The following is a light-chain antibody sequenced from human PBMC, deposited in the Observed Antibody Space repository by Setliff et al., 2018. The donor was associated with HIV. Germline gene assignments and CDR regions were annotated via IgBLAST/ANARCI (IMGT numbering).Light chain of an antibody. Sequence: QSALSQPPPASGTPGQRVTISCSGSASNIGANTVTWYQQFPGTAPQLLIYINDHRPSGVPHRFSASKSGTTASLAISGLQSEDEADYYCSTWDDNLNAKGFGSGTKVTVL. J-gene: IGLJ1*01. CDR1: ASNIGANT. CDR2: IND. CDR3: STWDDNLNAKG. V-gene: IGLV1-44*01.